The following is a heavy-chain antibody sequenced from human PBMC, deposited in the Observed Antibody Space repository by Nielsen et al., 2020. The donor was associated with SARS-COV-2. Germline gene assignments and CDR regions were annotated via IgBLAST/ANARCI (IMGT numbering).Heavy chain of an antibody. CDR2: IYSGGST. J-gene: IGHJ4*02. D-gene: IGHD6-13*01. Sequence: GESLKISCAASGFTVSSNYMSWVRQAPGKGLEWVSVIYSGGSTYYADSVKGRFTISRDNAKNSLYLQMNSLRAEDTAVYYCARLGTAAGLDYWGQGTLVTVSS. V-gene: IGHV3-53*01. CDR1: GFTVSSNY. CDR3: ARLGTAAGLDY.